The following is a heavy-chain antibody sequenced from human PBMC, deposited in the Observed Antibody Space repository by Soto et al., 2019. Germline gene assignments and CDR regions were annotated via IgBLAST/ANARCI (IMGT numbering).Heavy chain of an antibody. V-gene: IGHV5-51*01. D-gene: IGHD2-2*01. CDR1: GDSFTSYW. CDR3: ARLGDCSSTSCYGYFQH. J-gene: IGHJ1*01. Sequence: GESLKISCKGSGDSFTSYWIGWVRQMPGKGLEWMGIIYPGDSDTRYSPSFQGQVTISADKSISTAYLQWSSLKASDTAMYYCARLGDCSSTSCYGYFQHWGQGTLVTVSS. CDR2: IYPGDSDT.